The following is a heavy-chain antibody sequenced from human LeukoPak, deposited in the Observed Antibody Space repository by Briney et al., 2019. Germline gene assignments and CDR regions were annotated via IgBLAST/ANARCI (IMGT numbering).Heavy chain of an antibody. J-gene: IGHJ4*02. D-gene: IGHD1-26*01. V-gene: IGHV3-33*01. CDR1: GFTFSSYG. Sequence: PGGSLRLSCAASGFTFSSYGMHWVRQAPGKGLEWVAVIWYDGSNKYYADSVKGRFTISRDNSKNTLYLQMNSLRAEDTAVYYCARDKEMYSGSYFPLHFDYWGQGTLVTVSS. CDR2: IWYDGSNK. CDR3: ARDKEMYSGSYFPLHFDY.